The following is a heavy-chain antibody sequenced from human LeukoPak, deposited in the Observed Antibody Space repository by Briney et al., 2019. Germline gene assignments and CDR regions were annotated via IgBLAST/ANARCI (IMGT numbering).Heavy chain of an antibody. D-gene: IGHD1-26*01. Sequence: ASVKVSCKASGYTFSSYTMNWVRQAPGQGLEWMGWINTNTGNPTYAQDYTGRFVFSLDTSLSTTYLQISRLKAEDTAVYYCASGRADCGSNEYFDPWGEGTLVTVPS. CDR2: INTNTGNP. J-gene: IGHJ1*01. CDR3: ASGRADCGSNEYFDP. V-gene: IGHV7-4-1*02. CDR1: GYTFSSYT.